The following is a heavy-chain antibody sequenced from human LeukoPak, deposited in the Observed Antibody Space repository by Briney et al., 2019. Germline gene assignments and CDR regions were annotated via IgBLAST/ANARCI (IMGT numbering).Heavy chain of an antibody. J-gene: IGHJ4*02. D-gene: IGHD2-2*01. CDR2: ISWNSGSI. CDR3: AKDIGWELYCSSTSCFYFDY. V-gene: IGHV3-9*03. CDR1: GFTFDDYA. Sequence: GRSLRLSCAASGFTFDDYAMHWVRQAPGKGLEWVSGISWNSGSIGYADSVKGRFTISRDNAKNSLYLQMNSLRAEDMALYYCAKDIGWELYCSSTSCFYFDYWGQGTLVTVSS.